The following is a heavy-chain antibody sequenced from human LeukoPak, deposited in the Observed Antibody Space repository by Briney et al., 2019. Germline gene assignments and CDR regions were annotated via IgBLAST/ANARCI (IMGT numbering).Heavy chain of an antibody. CDR3: AKVLYDSSGDYYRYYGMDV. D-gene: IGHD3-22*01. V-gene: IGHV3-23*01. CDR2: ISGGGSST. CDR1: GFTFSSYA. J-gene: IGHJ6*02. Sequence: GGSLRLSCAASGFTFSSYAMSWVRQAPGKGLEWVSTISGGGSSTYYADSVKGRFTISRDNSKNTLYLQMNSLRAEDTAVYYCAKVLYDSSGDYYRYYGMDVWGQGTTVTVSS.